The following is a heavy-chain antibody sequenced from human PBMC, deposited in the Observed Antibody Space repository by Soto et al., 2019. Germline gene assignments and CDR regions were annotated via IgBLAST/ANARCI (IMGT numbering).Heavy chain of an antibody. Sequence: QVQLVQSGAEVKKPGSSVKVSCKASGGTFSSYAISWVRQAPGQGLEWMGGSIPIFGTANYAQKFQGRVTITADESTSTAYMELSSLRSEDTAVYYCASQVTYYYDSSPLGHYYYGMDVWGQGTTVTVSS. CDR1: GGTFSSYA. D-gene: IGHD3-22*01. CDR2: SIPIFGTA. V-gene: IGHV1-69*01. CDR3: ASQVTYYYDSSPLGHYYYGMDV. J-gene: IGHJ6*02.